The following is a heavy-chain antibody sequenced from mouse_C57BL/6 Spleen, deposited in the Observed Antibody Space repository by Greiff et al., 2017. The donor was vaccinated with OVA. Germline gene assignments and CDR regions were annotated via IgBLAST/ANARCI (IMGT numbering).Heavy chain of an antibody. V-gene: IGHV1-76*01. CDR3: ARRELYVYYAMDY. CDR1: GYTFTDYY. Sequence: QVQLQQSGAELVRPGASVKLSCKASGYTFTDYYINWVKQRPGQGLEWIARIYPGSGNTYYNEKFKGKATLTAEKSSSTAYMQLSSLTSEDSAVYFCARRELYVYYAMDYWGQGTSVTVSS. J-gene: IGHJ4*01. D-gene: IGHD1-1*01. CDR2: IYPGSGNT.